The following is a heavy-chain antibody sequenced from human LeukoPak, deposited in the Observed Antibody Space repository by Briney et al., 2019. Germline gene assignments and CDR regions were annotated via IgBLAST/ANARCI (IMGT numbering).Heavy chain of an antibody. V-gene: IGHV3-74*01. CDR3: SRDIATTPVY. D-gene: IGHD2-15*01. J-gene: IGHJ4*02. CDR2: VSNDGTDT. Sequence: GGSLRLSCAASGFTFSHYWMHWVRQAPPKGLVWLSRVSNDGTDTTYADSVKGRFTISRDNAKNTVYLQLNSLGVEDTAVYYCSRDIATTPVYWGQGTLVTVSS. CDR1: GFTFSHYW.